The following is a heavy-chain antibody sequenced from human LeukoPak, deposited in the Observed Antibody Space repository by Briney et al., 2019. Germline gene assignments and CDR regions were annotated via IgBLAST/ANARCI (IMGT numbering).Heavy chain of an antibody. J-gene: IGHJ4*02. V-gene: IGHV3-23*01. D-gene: IGHD4-17*01. CDR1: GFTFSSYA. CDR3: AKPRDGDYVRYYFDY. Sequence: GGSLRLSCAASGFTFSSYAMSWVRQAPGKGLEWVSAISGSGGSTYYADSAKGRFTISRDNSKNTLYLQMNSLRAEDTAVYYCAKPRDGDYVRYYFDYWGQGTLVTVSS. CDR2: ISGSGGST.